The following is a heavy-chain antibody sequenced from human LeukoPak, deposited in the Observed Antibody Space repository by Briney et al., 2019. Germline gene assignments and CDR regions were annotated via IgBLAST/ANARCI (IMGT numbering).Heavy chain of an antibody. V-gene: IGHV4-34*01. J-gene: IGHJ4*02. D-gene: IGHD6-19*01. CDR2: INHSGST. CDR3: AREATGWRPLYF. Sequence: SETLSLTCAVYGGSFSGYYWSWIRQPPGKGLEWIGEINHSGSTNYNPSLKSRVTISVDTSKNQFSLKLSSVTAADTAVYYCAREATGWRPLYFWGQGTLVTVSS. CDR1: GGSFSGYY.